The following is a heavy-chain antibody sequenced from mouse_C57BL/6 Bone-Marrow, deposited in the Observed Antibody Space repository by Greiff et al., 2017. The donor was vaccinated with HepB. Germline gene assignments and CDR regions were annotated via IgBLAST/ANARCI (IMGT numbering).Heavy chain of an antibody. Sequence: EVQGVESGGDLVKPGGSLKLSCVPSGFTFSTSGMSWVRPTTDKRLEWVATITTGGTYTYYPDSVKGRFTISKDTAKGTLFLQMSSRKSEDTAIYYCARDRFDYYFDYWGQGTTLTVSS. CDR1: GFTFSTSG. V-gene: IGHV5-6*01. CDR3: ARDRFDYYFDY. CDR2: ITTGGTYT. J-gene: IGHJ2*01. D-gene: IGHD2-14*01.